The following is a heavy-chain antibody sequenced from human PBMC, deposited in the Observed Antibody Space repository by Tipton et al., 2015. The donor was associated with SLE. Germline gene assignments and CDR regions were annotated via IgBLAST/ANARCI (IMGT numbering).Heavy chain of an antibody. J-gene: IGHJ6*02. CDR3: ARGMVTWRGAILGVDV. CDR2: IYYRGST. Sequence: TLSLTCTVSGGSISSYFWSWIRQPPGKGLEWIGYIYYRGSTSYNPSLKSRVTISLDTSKNQFALRLSSVTAADTAVYYCARGMVTWRGAILGVDVWGHGTTVNVSS. CDR1: GGSISSYF. V-gene: IGHV4-59*08. D-gene: IGHD2-21*02.